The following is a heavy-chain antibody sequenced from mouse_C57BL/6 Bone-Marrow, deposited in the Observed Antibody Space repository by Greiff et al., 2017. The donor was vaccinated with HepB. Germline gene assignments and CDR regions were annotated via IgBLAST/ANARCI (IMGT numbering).Heavy chain of an antibody. J-gene: IGHJ4*01. CDR3: ARPLSTWGYAMDY. CDR2: IYPRSGNT. V-gene: IGHV1-81*01. CDR1: GYTFTSYG. Sequence: QVQLKQSGAELARPGASVKLSCKASGYTFTSYGISWVKQRTGQGLEWIGEIYPRSGNTYYNEKFKGKATLTADKSSSTAYMELRSLTSEDSAVYFCARPLSTWGYAMDYWGQGTSVTVSS.